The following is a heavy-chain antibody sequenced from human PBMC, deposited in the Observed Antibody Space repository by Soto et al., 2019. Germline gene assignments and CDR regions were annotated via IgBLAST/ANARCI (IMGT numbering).Heavy chain of an antibody. J-gene: IGHJ6*02. D-gene: IGHD4-17*01. CDR1: GYSFTSYW. CDR3: ARNPTIRTGTSYYYYGMDV. V-gene: IGHV5-10-1*01. CDR2: IDPSDSYT. Sequence: GEPLKISCKGSGYSFTSYWISWVRQMPGKGLEWMGRIDPSDSYTNYSPSFQGHVTISADKSISTAHLQWSSLKASDTAMYYCARNPTIRTGTSYYYYGMDVWGQGTTVTVSS.